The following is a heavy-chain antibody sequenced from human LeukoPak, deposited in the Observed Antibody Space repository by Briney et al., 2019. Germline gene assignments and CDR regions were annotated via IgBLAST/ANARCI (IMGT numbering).Heavy chain of an antibody. J-gene: IGHJ4*02. CDR1: GFTFTSYA. V-gene: IGHV3-23*01. CDR2: ISSSGGTT. Sequence: GSLRLSCAASGFTFTSYAMSWVRQAPGKGLEWVSAISSSGGTTYYADSVNGRFTISRDNSKNTLYMQMHSLRAEDTAVYYCAKALGSIVVTTTDYWGQGTLVTVSS. D-gene: IGHD5-12*01. CDR3: AKALGSIVVTTTDY.